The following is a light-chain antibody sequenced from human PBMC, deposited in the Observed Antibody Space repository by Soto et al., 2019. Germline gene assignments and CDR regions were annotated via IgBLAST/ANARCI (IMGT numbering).Light chain of an antibody. J-gene: IGKJ1*01. CDR3: QQSYSTPWT. V-gene: IGKV1-39*01. Sequence: DIQMTQSPSSLSASIGVRVTITCRASQSISSYLNWYQQKPGKAPKLLIYAASSSQSGVPSRFSGSGSGTDFTLTISSLQPEDFATYYCQQSYSTPWTFGQGTKVEIK. CDR1: QSISSY. CDR2: AAS.